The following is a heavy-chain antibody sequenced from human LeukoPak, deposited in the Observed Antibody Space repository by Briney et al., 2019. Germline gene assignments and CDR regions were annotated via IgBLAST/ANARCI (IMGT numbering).Heavy chain of an antibody. V-gene: IGHV4-31*03. CDR1: GGSISSGGYY. D-gene: IGHD6-19*01. CDR3: ARVSSGSSGWYFTN. CDR2: IYYSGST. Sequence: SQTLSLTCTVSGGSISSGGYYWSWIRQHPGKGLEWIGYIYYSGSTYYNPSLKSRVTISVDTSKNQFSLKLSSVTAADTAVYYCARVSSGSSGWYFTNWGQGTLVTVSS. J-gene: IGHJ4*02.